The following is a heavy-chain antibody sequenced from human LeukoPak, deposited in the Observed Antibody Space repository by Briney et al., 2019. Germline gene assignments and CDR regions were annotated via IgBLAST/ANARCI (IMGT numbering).Heavy chain of an antibody. CDR3: ARDLSTGTTVYWFDP. CDR2: IHDSGYS. V-gene: IGHV4-59*01. Sequence: SETLSLTCTVSGGSIGNYYWSWIRQTPGKGLQWIGYIHDSGYSNSNPSLKSRVTMSLDTSKNQFSLKLTSVTAADTAVYYCARDLSTGTTVYWFDPWAREPWSPSPQ. D-gene: IGHD1-1*01. J-gene: IGHJ5*02. CDR1: GGSIGNYY.